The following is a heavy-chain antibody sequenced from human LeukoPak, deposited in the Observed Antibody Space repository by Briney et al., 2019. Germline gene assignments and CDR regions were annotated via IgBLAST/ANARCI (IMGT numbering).Heavy chain of an antibody. CDR2: INEAGGER. CDR3: ARLTWTRVAY. Sequence: PGGSLRLSCVASGFSFSTYWINWVRQAPGKGLEWVASINEAGGERHYVDSVKGRFTISRDDAKNSGYLQMNSLRAEDTAVYYCARLTWTRVAYWGQGTLVTVSS. CDR1: GFSFSTYW. J-gene: IGHJ4*02. D-gene: IGHD3/OR15-3a*01. V-gene: IGHV3-7*01.